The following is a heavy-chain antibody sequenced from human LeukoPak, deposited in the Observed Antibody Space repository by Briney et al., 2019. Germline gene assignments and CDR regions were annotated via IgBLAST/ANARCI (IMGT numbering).Heavy chain of an antibody. CDR3: ARTVEYYYYYGMDV. CDR2: INPNSGGT. Sequence: SVKVSCKASVYTFTCYDMHWVRQAPGQGLEWMGWINPNSGGTNYAQKFQGRVTMTRDTSISTAYMELSRLRSADTAVYYCARTVEYYYYYGMDVWGQGTTVTVSS. D-gene: IGHD4-17*01. V-gene: IGHV1-2*02. J-gene: IGHJ6*02. CDR1: VYTFTCYD.